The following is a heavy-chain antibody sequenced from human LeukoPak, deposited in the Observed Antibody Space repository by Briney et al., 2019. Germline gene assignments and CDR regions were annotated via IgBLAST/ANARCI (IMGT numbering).Heavy chain of an antibody. D-gene: IGHD4-17*01. CDR1: GGSISSGSYY. Sequence: PSETLSLICTVSGGSISSGSYYWSWIRQPAGKGLEWIGRIYTSGSTNYNPSLKSRVTISVDTSKNQFSLKLSSVTAADTAVYYCARDDRYGDFHLVWGKGTTVTVSS. J-gene: IGHJ6*04. V-gene: IGHV4-61*02. CDR3: ARDDRYGDFHLV. CDR2: IYTSGST.